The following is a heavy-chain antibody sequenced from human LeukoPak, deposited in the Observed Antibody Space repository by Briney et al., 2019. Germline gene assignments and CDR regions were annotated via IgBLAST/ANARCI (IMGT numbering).Heavy chain of an antibody. Sequence: GGSLRLSCAASGFTFSSYWMHWVRQAPGKGLVWVSRLKFDGTITQYADSVKGRFTISRDNSKNTLYLQMNSLRAEDTAVYYCAKGGRQWLVLVYWGQGTLVTVSS. CDR1: GFTFSSYW. J-gene: IGHJ4*02. CDR3: AKGGRQWLVLVY. V-gene: IGHV3-74*03. CDR2: LKFDGTIT. D-gene: IGHD6-19*01.